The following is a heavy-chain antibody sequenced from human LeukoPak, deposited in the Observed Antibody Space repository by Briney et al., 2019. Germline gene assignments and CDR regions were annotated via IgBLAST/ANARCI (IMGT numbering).Heavy chain of an antibody. CDR3: ARAGYDLGSNWFDP. CDR1: GGTFSSYA. CDR2: IIPMLDIA. J-gene: IGHJ5*02. D-gene: IGHD3-10*01. V-gene: IGHV1-69*04. Sequence: SVKVSCKASGGTFSSYAISWVRQAPGQGLEWMGRIIPMLDIANYAQKFQGRVTITADKSTSTAYMELSSLRSEDTAVYYCARAGYDLGSNWFDPWGQGTLVTVSS.